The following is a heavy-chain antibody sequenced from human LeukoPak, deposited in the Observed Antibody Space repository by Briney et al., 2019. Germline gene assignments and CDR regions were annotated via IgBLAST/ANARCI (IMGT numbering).Heavy chain of an antibody. V-gene: IGHV1-69*05. D-gene: IGHD3-10*01. CDR2: IIPIFGTA. CDR3: GLYGSAASREEFDY. CDR1: GGTFSSYA. Sequence: ASVKVSCKASGGTFSSYAISWVRQAPGQGLEWMGGIIPIFGTANYAQKFRGRVTITTDESTSTAYMELSSLRSEDTAVYYCGLYGSAASREEFDYWGQGTLVTVSS. J-gene: IGHJ4*02.